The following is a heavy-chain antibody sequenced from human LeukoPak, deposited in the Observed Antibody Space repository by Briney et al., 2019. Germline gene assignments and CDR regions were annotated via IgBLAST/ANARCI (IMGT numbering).Heavy chain of an antibody. J-gene: IGHJ6*02. V-gene: IGHV4-39*07. D-gene: IGHD3-10*01. Sequence: SETLSLTCTVSGGSISSSSYYWGWIRQPPGKGLEWIGSIYYSGSTYYSPSLKSRVTILLDTSKNQFSLKLSSVTAADTAVYYCARGSGVRGVITVNYYYYGMDVWGQGTTVTVSS. CDR3: ARGSGVRGVITVNYYYYGMDV. CDR1: GGSISSSSYY. CDR2: IYYSGST.